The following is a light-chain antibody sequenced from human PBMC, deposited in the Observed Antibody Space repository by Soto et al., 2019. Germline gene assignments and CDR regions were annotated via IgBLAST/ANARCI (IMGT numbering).Light chain of an antibody. CDR2: AAS. CDR1: QGVGSN. Sequence: EIVLTQSPATLSVSPGEGVTLSCRASQGVGSNFAWYQQKPGQAPRLLIYAASTRATGIPARFSGSGSGTEFTLTISSLQSEDFAVYYCQQYTKWWTFGQGTNVEIK. J-gene: IGKJ1*01. CDR3: QQYTKWWT. V-gene: IGKV3-15*01.